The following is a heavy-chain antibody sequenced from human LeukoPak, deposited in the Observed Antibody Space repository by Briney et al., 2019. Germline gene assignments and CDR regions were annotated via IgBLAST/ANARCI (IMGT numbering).Heavy chain of an antibody. CDR1: GFTFSSYW. D-gene: IGHD3-22*01. Sequence: GGSLRLSCAASGFTFSSYWMHWVRQAPGKGLEWVAVISYDGSNKYYADSVKGRFTISRDNSKNTLYLQMNSLRAEDTAVYYCARDHFRVRIAMIVVAGPFDYWGQGTLVTVSS. CDR3: ARDHFRVRIAMIVVAGPFDY. V-gene: IGHV3-30-3*01. J-gene: IGHJ4*02. CDR2: ISYDGSNK.